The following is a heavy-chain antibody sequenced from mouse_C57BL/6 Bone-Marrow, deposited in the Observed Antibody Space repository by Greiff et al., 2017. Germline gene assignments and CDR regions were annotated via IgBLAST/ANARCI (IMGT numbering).Heavy chain of an antibody. J-gene: IGHJ3*01. CDR1: GYTFTSYW. D-gene: IGHD2-4*01. V-gene: IGHV1-5*01. CDR3: TCYDYDVGAWFAY. Sequence: EVQLQESGTVLARPGASVKMSCKTSGYTFTSYWMHWVKQRPGQGLEWIGAISPGNSDTSYTQKFKGKAKLTAVTSAIPAYMELSSLTNEDSAVYYCTCYDYDVGAWFAYWGQGTLVTVSA. CDR2: ISPGNSDT.